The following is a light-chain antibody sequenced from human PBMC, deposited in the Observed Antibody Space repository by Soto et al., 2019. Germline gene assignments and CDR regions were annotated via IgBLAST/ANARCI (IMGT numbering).Light chain of an antibody. CDR1: NSNIGNNY. J-gene: IGLJ2*01. CDR3: GTWDSSLSAEV. Sequence: QSVLTQPPSVSAAPGQKVTISCSGSNSNIGNNYVSWYQQLPGTAPKLLIYENNKRPSGIPDRFSGSKSGTSATLGITGLQTGDEADYYCGTWDSSLSAEVFGGGTKLTVL. CDR2: ENN. V-gene: IGLV1-51*02.